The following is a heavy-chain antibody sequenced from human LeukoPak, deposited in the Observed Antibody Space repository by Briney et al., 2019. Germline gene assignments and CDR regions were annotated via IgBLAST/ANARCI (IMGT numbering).Heavy chain of an antibody. V-gene: IGHV3-48*01. J-gene: IGHJ4*02. CDR1: GFTFSSYS. Sequence: GGSLRLSCAASGFTFSSYSMNWVRQAPGKGLEWVSYISSSSSTIYYADSVKGRFTISRDNAKNSLYLQMNSLRAEDTAVYYCARSYSSSWLDYWGQGTLVTVSS. CDR2: ISSSSSTI. D-gene: IGHD6-13*01. CDR3: ARSYSSSWLDY.